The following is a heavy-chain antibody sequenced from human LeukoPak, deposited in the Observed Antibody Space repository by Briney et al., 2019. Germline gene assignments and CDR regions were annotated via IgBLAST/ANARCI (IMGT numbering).Heavy chain of an antibody. CDR3: ARSPSPLYCSSTSFHWYFDL. CDR2: IYSCGST. J-gene: IGHJ2*01. Sequence: PGGSLRLSCAASGFTVSSNYMSWVRQAPGKGLEWVSVIYSCGSTYYADSVKGRFTISRDNSKNTLYLQMNSLRAEDTAVYYCARSPSPLYCSSTSFHWYFDLWGRGTLVTVSS. D-gene: IGHD2-2*01. CDR1: GFTVSSNY. V-gene: IGHV3-66*01.